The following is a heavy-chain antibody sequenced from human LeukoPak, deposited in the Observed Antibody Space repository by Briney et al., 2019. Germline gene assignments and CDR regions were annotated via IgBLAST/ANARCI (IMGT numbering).Heavy chain of an antibody. Sequence: GGSLRLSCAASGFTFSSYDMHWVRQATGKGLEWVSAIGTAGDTYYPGSVKGRFTISRENAKNSLYLQMNSLRAGDTAVYYCARGALRFLEWLSIQDYGMDVWGQGTTVTVSS. D-gene: IGHD3-3*01. J-gene: IGHJ6*02. V-gene: IGHV3-13*01. CDR2: IGTAGDT. CDR3: ARGALRFLEWLSIQDYGMDV. CDR1: GFTFSSYD.